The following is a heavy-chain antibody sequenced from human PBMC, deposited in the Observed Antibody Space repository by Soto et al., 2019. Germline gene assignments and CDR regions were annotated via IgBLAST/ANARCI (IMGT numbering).Heavy chain of an antibody. CDR2: ITAGGGST. CDR1: GFTFSSYV. V-gene: IGHV3-23*01. D-gene: IGHD3-10*01. CDR3: AKDSRGSPRYGMDV. J-gene: IGHJ6*02. Sequence: EVQLLESGGGLVQPGGSLRLSCAASGFTFSSYVMTWVRQAPGKGLEWVSAITAGGGSTYYADSVKGRFTISRDNSKNTLYLQMNSLRAEDTAVYYCAKDSRGSPRYGMDVWGQGTTVTVSS.